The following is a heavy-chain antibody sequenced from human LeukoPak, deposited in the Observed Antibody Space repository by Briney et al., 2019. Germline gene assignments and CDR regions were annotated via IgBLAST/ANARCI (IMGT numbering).Heavy chain of an antibody. CDR2: INHSGST. CDR1: GGSFSGYY. J-gene: IGHJ4*02. D-gene: IGHD3-10*01. CDR3: ASATMVRGVTDY. V-gene: IGHV4-34*01. Sequence: PSQTLSLTCAVYGGSFSGYYWSWIRQPPGKGLEWIGEINHSGSTNYNPSFKSRVTISVDTSKNQFSLKLSSVTAAETAVYYCASATMVRGVTDYWGQGTLVTVSS.